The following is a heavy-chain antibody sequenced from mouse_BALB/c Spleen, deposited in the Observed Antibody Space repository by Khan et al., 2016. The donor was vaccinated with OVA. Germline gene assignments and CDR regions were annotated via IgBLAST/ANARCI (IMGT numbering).Heavy chain of an antibody. Sequence: VQLQQSGPEVVKPGASVKMSCKASGYTFTNYIIHWVKQKPGQGLEWIGYINPYNDGTKYNEKFKGKATLTSDKSPTTAYMEVSSLTSEDSAVYFCIRGEIGIYRRFAYWGQGTLVTVSA. CDR2: INPYNDGT. J-gene: IGHJ3*01. CDR1: GYTFTNYI. V-gene: IGHV1S136*01. CDR3: IRGEIGIYRRFAY. D-gene: IGHD4-1*01.